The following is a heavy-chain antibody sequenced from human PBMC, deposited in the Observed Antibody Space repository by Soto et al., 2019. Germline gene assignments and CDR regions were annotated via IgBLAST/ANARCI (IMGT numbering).Heavy chain of an antibody. D-gene: IGHD3-22*01. Sequence: PSETLSLTCTVSGGSIGGGGDYWSWIRQHPGKGLEWIGYIYYSGSTYYNPSLKSRVTISVDTSKNQFSLKLSSVTAADTAVYYCARRSSGYSDPGNWFDPWGQGTLVTVSS. J-gene: IGHJ5*02. CDR3: ARRSSGYSDPGNWFDP. V-gene: IGHV4-31*03. CDR1: GGSIGGGGDY. CDR2: IYYSGST.